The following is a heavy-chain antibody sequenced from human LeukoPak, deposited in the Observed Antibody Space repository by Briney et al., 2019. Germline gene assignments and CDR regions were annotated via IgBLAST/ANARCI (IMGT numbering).Heavy chain of an antibody. CDR1: GGSISSYY. CDR3: ARAIHPTSGYSSSWYRGGWFDP. J-gene: IGHJ5*02. D-gene: IGHD6-13*01. Sequence: KPSETLSLTCTVSGGSISSYYWSWIRQPPGKGLEWIGYIYYSGSTNYNPSLKSRVTISVDTSKNQFSLKLSSVTAADTAVYYCARAIHPTSGYSSSWYRGGWFDPWGQGTLVTVSS. CDR2: IYYSGST. V-gene: IGHV4-59*01.